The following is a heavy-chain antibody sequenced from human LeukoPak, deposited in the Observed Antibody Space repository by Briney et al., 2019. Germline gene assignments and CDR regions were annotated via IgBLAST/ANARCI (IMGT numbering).Heavy chain of an antibody. CDR1: GGSISSSSYY. Sequence: SETLSLTCTVSGGSISSSSYYWGWIRQPPGKGLEWIGEVYHSGSTNYNPSLKSRVTMSVDKSKNLFSLNLSSVTAADTAVYYCLYGGNSGDWVYWGQGTLVTVSS. CDR2: VYHSGST. V-gene: IGHV4-39*07. D-gene: IGHD4-23*01. CDR3: LYGGNSGDWVY. J-gene: IGHJ4*02.